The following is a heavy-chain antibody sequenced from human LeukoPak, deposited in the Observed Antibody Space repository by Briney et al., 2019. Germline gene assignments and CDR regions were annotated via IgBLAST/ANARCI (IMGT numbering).Heavy chain of an antibody. CDR3: ARGPYYYDSSGYYPTYNFDY. V-gene: IGHV1-2*02. CDR1: GYTFTGYF. Sequence: ASVKVSCKASGYTFTGYFMHWVRQAPGQGLEWMGWINPNSGGTNYAQKFQGRVTMTRDTSTSTVHMELSSLRSEDTAVYYCARGPYYYDSSGYYPTYNFDYWGQGTLVTVSS. CDR2: INPNSGGT. J-gene: IGHJ4*02. D-gene: IGHD3-22*01.